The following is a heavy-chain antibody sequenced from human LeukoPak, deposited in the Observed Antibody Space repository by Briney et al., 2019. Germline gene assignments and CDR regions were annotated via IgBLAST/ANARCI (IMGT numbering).Heavy chain of an antibody. CDR3: TKATGYNWNDNDSFDV. Sequence: GRSLRLSCMASGFTFDDYAMHWVRQAPGKGVEGVAGISWNSGNIDYADSVKGGFYISRDNADHSVYLQMDGLVSEDTALYYCTKATGYNWNDNDSFDVWGQGAMVTVSS. CDR2: ISWNSGNI. V-gene: IGHV3-9*01. J-gene: IGHJ3*01. D-gene: IGHD1-1*01. CDR1: GFTFDDYA.